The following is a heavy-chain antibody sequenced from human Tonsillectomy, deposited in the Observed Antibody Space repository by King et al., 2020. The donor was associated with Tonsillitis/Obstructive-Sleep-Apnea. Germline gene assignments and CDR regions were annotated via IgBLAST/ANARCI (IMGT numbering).Heavy chain of an antibody. D-gene: IGHD6-6*01. V-gene: IGHV4-39*01. J-gene: IGHJ4*02. CDR2: ISYGGST. Sequence: PLQESGPGLVKPSETLSLTCTVSGGSFSSGSYYWGWIRQPPGTGLEWIGSISYGGSTYSNPSLKSRVTMSVDTSKNQFSLILNSVTAADTAVYFCARHLRDSIAARPTGEPLFFDFWGQGTLVTVSS. CDR1: GGSFSSGSYY. CDR3: ARHLRDSIAARPTGEPLFFDF.